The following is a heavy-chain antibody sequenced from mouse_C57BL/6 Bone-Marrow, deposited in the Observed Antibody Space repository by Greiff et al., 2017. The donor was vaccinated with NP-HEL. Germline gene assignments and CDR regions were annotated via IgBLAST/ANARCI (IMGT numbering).Heavy chain of an antibody. V-gene: IGHV5-15*04. CDR2: ISNLAYSI. J-gene: IGHJ3*01. CDR3: ARHENYGSSYWFAY. Sequence: EVKVEESGGGLVQPGGSLKLSCAASGFTFSDYGMAWVRQAPRKGPEWVAFISNLAYSIYYADTVTGRFTISRENAKNTLYLEMSSVRSEDTTMYYCARHENYGSSYWFAYWGKGTLVTVSA. CDR1: GFTFSDYG. D-gene: IGHD1-1*01.